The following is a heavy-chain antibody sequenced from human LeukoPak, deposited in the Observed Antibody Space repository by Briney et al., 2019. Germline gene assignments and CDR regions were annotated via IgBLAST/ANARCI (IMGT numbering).Heavy chain of an antibody. V-gene: IGHV4-61*05. CDR2: IYYSGST. CDR1: GGSISSSSYY. D-gene: IGHD1-26*01. Sequence: PSETLSLTCTVSGGSISSSSYYWSWIRQPPGKGLEWIGYIYYSGSTNYNPSLKSRVTISVDTSKNQFSLKLSSVTAADTAVYYCARHTVGASFDYWGQGTLVTVSS. CDR3: ARHTVGASFDY. J-gene: IGHJ4*02.